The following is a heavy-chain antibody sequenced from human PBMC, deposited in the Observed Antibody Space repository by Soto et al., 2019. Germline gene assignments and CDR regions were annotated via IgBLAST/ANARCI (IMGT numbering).Heavy chain of an antibody. D-gene: IGHD3-10*01. J-gene: IGHJ6*03. CDR3: ARGFPGVGYYYYYMDV. CDR2: MNPNSGNT. V-gene: IGHV1-8*01. CDR1: GYTCTSYD. Sequence: ASVRVSCRASGYTCTSYDINWVRQATGQGLEWMGWMNPNSGNTGYAQKFQGRVTMTRNTSISTAYMELSSLRSEDTAVYYCARGFPGVGYYYYYMDVWGKGTTVTVSS.